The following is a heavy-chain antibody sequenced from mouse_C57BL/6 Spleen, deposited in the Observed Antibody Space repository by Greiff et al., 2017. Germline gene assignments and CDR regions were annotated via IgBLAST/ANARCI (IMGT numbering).Heavy chain of an antibody. CDR3: APAQAEGAMDY. V-gene: IGHV1-61*01. Sequence: QVQLQQSGAELVRPGSSVKLSCKASGYTFTSYWMDWVKQRPGQGLEWIGNIYPSDSETHYNQKFKDKATLTVDKSSSTAYMQLSSLTSEDSAVYYCAPAQAEGAMDYWGQGTSVTVSS. J-gene: IGHJ4*01. D-gene: IGHD3-2*02. CDR1: GYTFTSYW. CDR2: IYPSDSET.